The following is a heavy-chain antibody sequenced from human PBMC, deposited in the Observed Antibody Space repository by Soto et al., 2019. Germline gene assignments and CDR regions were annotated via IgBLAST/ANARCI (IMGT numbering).Heavy chain of an antibody. CDR3: ARGKGDLLPTDLFDP. D-gene: IGHD1-26*01. CDR2: MNSDGSST. V-gene: IGHV3-74*01. J-gene: IGHJ5*02. CDR1: GFTFSNYW. Sequence: EVQLVESGGGLVQPGGSLRLSCAASGFTFSNYWMHWVRQAPGKGLLWVSRMNSDGSSTSYADSVKGRFTISRDNAKNTLYLQMNSLRADDTAVYYCARGKGDLLPTDLFDPWGKGTLVTVSS.